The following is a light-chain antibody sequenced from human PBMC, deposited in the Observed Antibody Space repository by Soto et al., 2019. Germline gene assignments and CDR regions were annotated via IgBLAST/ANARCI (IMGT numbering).Light chain of an antibody. V-gene: IGKV3-20*01. Sequence: EIVLTQSPGSLSLSPGERVTLACRASQSFGSSSRYLAWYQQKPGQAPRLLIYGASSRPTGTPDRFRGSGSVTDFTLSITRLEPEDFAVYYCHQYATSPYSFGQGTRLEI. CDR3: HQYATSPYS. J-gene: IGKJ2*03. CDR2: GAS. CDR1: QSFGSSSRY.